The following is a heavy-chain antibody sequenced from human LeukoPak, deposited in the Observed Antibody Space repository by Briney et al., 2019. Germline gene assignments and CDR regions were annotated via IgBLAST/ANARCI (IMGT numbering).Heavy chain of an antibody. J-gene: IGHJ4*02. V-gene: IGHV3-30*03. Sequence: GGSLRLSCAASGFTFSSYAMSWVRQAPGKGLEWVAVISYDGSNKYYADSVKGRFTISRDNSKNTLYLQMNSLRAEDTAVYYCARVVYYDSSGSFDYWGQGTLVTVSS. D-gene: IGHD3-22*01. CDR2: ISYDGSNK. CDR3: ARVVYYDSSGSFDY. CDR1: GFTFSSYA.